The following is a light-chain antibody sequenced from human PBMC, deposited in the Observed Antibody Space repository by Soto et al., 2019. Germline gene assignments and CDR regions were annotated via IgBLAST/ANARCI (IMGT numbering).Light chain of an antibody. V-gene: IGLV2-11*01. CDR3: CSYAGNYTFVV. CDR1: SSDVGGYNH. CDR2: VVT. Sequence: QSVLTQPRSVSGSPGQSLTISCSGTSSDVGGYNHVSWYQQHPGKAPKLLIYVVTKRPSGVPDRFSGSKSGNTASLTISGLQAEDEADYSCCSYAGNYTFVVFGEGTKLTVL. J-gene: IGLJ2*01.